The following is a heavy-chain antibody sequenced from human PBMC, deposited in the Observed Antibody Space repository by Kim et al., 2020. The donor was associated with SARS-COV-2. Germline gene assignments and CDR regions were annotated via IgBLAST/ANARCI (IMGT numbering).Heavy chain of an antibody. Sequence: DSVKGRFTISRDNSKNTLYLQMNSLRAEDTAVYYCAKVVTGNYYYYGMDVWGQGTTVTVSS. D-gene: IGHD7-27*01. J-gene: IGHJ6*02. V-gene: IGHV3-30*02. CDR3: AKVVTGNYYYYGMDV.